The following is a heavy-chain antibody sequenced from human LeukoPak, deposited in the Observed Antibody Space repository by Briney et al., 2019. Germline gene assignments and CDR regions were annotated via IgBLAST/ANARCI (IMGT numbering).Heavy chain of an antibody. CDR1: GFTVSSNY. V-gene: IGHV3-53*01. CDR2: IYSGGST. J-gene: IGHJ4*02. CDR3: ASTNGGLDY. D-gene: IGHD2-8*01. Sequence: GGSLRLSCAASGFTVSSNYMSWVRQAPGKGLEWGSVIYSGGSTYYPDSVQGRFTISRDDSKSTLYLQMNSLRAEDTALYYCASTNGGLDYWGQGTLVTVSS.